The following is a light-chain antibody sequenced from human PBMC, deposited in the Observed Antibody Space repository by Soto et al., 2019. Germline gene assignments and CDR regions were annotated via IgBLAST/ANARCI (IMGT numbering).Light chain of an antibody. CDR1: QTIHSF. V-gene: IGKV1-5*01. CDR2: DAS. J-gene: IGKJ1*01. CDR3: QQYNSYSCT. Sequence: DIQMTQSPSTLSASLGDRVTITCRASQTIHSFLAWYQQKAGKAPKLLIYDASNLESGVPSRFSGSGSGTEFTLTISSLQPDDFATYYCQQYNSYSCTFGQGTKVDIK.